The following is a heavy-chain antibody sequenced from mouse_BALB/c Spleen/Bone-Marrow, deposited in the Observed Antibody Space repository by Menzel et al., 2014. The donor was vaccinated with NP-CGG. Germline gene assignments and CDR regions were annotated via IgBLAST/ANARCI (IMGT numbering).Heavy chain of an antibody. CDR2: IWAGGST. CDR1: GFSLTSYG. Sequence: QVQLQQSGPGLVAPSQSLSITCTVSGFSLTSYGVHWVRQPPGKGLEWLGVIWAGGSTNYNSALMSRLSISKDNSKSQVFLKMSSLQTDDTAMYYCARDYYGSLYAMDYWGQGTSVTVSS. CDR3: ARDYYGSLYAMDY. J-gene: IGHJ4*01. D-gene: IGHD1-1*01. V-gene: IGHV2-9*02.